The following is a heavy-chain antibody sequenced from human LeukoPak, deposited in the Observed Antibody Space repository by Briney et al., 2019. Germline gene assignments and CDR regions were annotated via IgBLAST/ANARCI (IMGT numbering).Heavy chain of an antibody. D-gene: IGHD4-17*01. J-gene: IGHJ4*02. Sequence: GGSLRLSCSASGFTFSSYAMHWVRQAPGGGLEYVSAISSNGGSTYYADSVKGRFTISRDTSKNTLYLQMSSLRAEDTAVYYCGKCYGALGAYTDWGQGTLVTVSS. CDR2: ISSNGGST. V-gene: IGHV3-64D*06. CDR3: GKCYGALGAYTD. CDR1: GFTFSSYA.